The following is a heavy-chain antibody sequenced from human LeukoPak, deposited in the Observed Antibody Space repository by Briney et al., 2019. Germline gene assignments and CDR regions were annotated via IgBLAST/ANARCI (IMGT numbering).Heavy chain of an antibody. CDR2: IYSGGST. CDR1: GFTVSSNY. J-gene: IGHJ4*02. CDR3: ASTIFGVVMAFDY. D-gene: IGHD3-3*01. V-gene: IGHV3-53*01. Sequence: GGSLRLSCAASGFTVSSNYMSWVRQAPGMGLEWVSVIYSGGSTYYADSVKGRFTISRDNSKNTLYLQMNSLRAEDTAVYYCASTIFGVVMAFDYWGQGTLVTVSS.